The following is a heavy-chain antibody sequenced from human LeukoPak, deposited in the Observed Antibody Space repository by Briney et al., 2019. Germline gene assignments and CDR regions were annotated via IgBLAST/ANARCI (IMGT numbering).Heavy chain of an antibody. CDR3: ARDRTTYCSSTSCYGFDY. CDR1: GGSISSGDYY. J-gene: IGHJ4*02. Sequence: SETLSLTCTVSGGSISSGDYYWSWIRQPPGKGLEWIGYIYYSGSTYYNPSLKSRVTISVDTSKNQFSLKLSSVTAADTAMYYCARDRTTYCSSTSCYGFDYWGQGTLVTVSS. CDR2: IYYSGST. V-gene: IGHV4-30-4*01. D-gene: IGHD2-2*01.